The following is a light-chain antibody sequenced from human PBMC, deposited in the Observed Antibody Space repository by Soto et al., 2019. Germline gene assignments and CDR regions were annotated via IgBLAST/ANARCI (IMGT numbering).Light chain of an antibody. CDR1: QSIRSY. CDR2: AAS. Sequence: DIQMTQSPSSLSASVGDRVTITCRASQSIRSYLNWYQQKPGKAPKLLIYAASSLQSGVPSRFSGSGSGTDFTLAISSLQPEDFATYYCQQSYSTRWTFGQGT. J-gene: IGKJ1*01. CDR3: QQSYSTRWT. V-gene: IGKV1-39*01.